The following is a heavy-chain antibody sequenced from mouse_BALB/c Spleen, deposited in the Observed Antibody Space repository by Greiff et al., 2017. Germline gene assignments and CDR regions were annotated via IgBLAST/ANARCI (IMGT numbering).Heavy chain of an antibody. CDR1: GFTFSSYW. Sequence: EVKVEESGGGLVQPGGSMKLSCVASGFTFSSYWMSWVRQSPEKGLEWVAEIRLKSDNYATHYAESVKGKFTISRDDSKSRLYLQMNSLRAEDTGIYYCITTVVAFDYWGQGTTLTVSS. D-gene: IGHD1-1*01. CDR3: ITTVVAFDY. J-gene: IGHJ2*01. CDR2: IRLKSDNYAT. V-gene: IGHV6-3*01.